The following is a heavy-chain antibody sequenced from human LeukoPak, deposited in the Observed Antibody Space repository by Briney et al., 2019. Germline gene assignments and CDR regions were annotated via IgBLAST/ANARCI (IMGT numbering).Heavy chain of an antibody. CDR1: GFTFKTHW. J-gene: IGHJ3*02. Sequence: GGSLRLSCVASGFTFKTHWMSWIRQAPGRGLEWVAHIKDDGTAQYYLDSVKGRFTVSRDNAKNTLSLQMTGLRSDDTAVYFCAKEDCHTTSCNDRNAVDIWGRGTLVTVSS. CDR3: AKEDCHTTSCNDRNAVDI. CDR2: IKDDGTAQ. V-gene: IGHV3-7*01. D-gene: IGHD2/OR15-2a*01.